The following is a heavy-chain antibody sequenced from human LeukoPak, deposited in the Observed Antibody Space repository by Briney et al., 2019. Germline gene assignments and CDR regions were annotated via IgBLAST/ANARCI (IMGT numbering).Heavy chain of an antibody. D-gene: IGHD2-2*01. CDR2: IIPIFGTA. CDR1: GGTFSSYA. V-gene: IGHV1-69*13. J-gene: IGHJ1*01. CDR3: ARVIQLPNEYFHH. Sequence: GASVKVSCKASGGTFSSYAISWVRQAPGQGLEWMGRIIPIFGTANYAQKFQGRVTITADASTSTAYMELSSLRSEDTAVYYCARVIQLPNEYFHHWGQGTLVTVSS.